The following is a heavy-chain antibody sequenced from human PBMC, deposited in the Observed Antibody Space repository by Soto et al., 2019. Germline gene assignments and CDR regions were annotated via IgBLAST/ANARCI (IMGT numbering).Heavy chain of an antibody. J-gene: IGHJ4*02. V-gene: IGHV1-18*01. Sequence: EASVKVSCKASGYTFTNFGISWVRQAPGQGLEWMGWISAYNGNTNYAQNFQGRVTMTTDTSTSTAYMELWILLSDVTAVYYCARGRTPIDYWGQGTLVTVSS. CDR2: ISAYNGNT. CDR3: ARGRTPIDY. D-gene: IGHD2-15*01. CDR1: GYTFTNFG.